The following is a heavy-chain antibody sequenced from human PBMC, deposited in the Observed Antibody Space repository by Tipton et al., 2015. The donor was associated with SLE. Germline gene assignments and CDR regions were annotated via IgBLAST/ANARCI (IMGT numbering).Heavy chain of an antibody. Sequence: LSLTCTVSGGSVTSRSYYWGWIRQAPGKGLEWVSIIYSGGSTYYADSVKGRFTVSRGTSKNTLYLQMSSLRPEDTAIYYCARDSSRGGGTFDYWGQGTLVTVSS. CDR3: ARDSSRGGGTFDY. CDR1: GGSVTSRSYY. V-gene: IGHV3-53*05. CDR2: IYSGGST. D-gene: IGHD3-16*01. J-gene: IGHJ4*02.